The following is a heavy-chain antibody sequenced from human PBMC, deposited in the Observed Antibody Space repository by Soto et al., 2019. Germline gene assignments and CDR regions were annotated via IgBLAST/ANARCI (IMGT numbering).Heavy chain of an antibody. CDR2: IYPGDSDT. CDR3: AIVPGIAAAEYYYGMDV. D-gene: IGHD6-13*01. V-gene: IGHV5-51*01. Sequence: PGESLKISCKGSGYSFTSYWIGWVRQMPGKGLEWMGIIYPGDSDTRYSPSFQGQVTISADKCISTAYLQWSSLKASDTAMYYCAIVPGIAAAEYYYGMDVWGQGTTVTVSS. CDR1: GYSFTSYW. J-gene: IGHJ6*02.